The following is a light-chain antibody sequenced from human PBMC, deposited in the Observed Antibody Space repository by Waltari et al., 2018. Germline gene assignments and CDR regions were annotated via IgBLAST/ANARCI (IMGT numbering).Light chain of an antibody. J-gene: IGKJ2*01. CDR1: QDISNY. V-gene: IGKV1-33*01. Sequence: DIQMTQSPSSLSASVGDRVTITCQASQDISNYLNWYQQKTGKAPKLLIYDASNLETGVSLRFSGSGSGTDFTFTISTLQPEDIATYYCQHYDDLPLYTFGQGTKLEIK. CDR2: DAS. CDR3: QHYDDLPLYT.